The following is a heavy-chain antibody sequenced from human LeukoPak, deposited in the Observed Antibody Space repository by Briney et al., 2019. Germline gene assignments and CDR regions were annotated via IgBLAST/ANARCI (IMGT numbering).Heavy chain of an antibody. J-gene: IGHJ4*02. CDR3: AKREAAIGVIDY. D-gene: IGHD6-13*01. CDR2: ISSSGGST. Sequence: PGGSLRLSCAASGFTFSSYAMTWVRQAPGKGLEWVSTISSSGGSTYYADSVKGRFTISRDNSKNTLYLQMNSLRVEDTAVYYCAKREAAIGVIDYWGQGTLVTVSS. CDR1: GFTFSSYA. V-gene: IGHV3-23*01.